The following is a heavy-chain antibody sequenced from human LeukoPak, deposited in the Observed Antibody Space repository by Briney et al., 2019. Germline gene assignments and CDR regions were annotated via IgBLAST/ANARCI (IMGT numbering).Heavy chain of an antibody. CDR3: ARTFTYYDFWGYYGMDV. Sequence: GGSLRLSCAASGFTFSSYVMSWIRQAPGKGLEWVAVISYDGSNKYYADSVKGRFTISRDNSKNTLYLQMNSLRAEDTAVYYCARTFTYYDFWGYYGMDVWGQGTTVTVSS. V-gene: IGHV3-30*19. CDR1: GFTFSSYV. CDR2: ISYDGSNK. D-gene: IGHD3-3*01. J-gene: IGHJ6*02.